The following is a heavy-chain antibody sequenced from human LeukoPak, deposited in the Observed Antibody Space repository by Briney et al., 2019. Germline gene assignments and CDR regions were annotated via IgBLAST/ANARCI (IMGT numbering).Heavy chain of an antibody. J-gene: IGHJ4*02. Sequence: GGSLRLSCAASGFTVSSNDMSWVRQAPGKGLEWVSIIYSGGSTYYADSVKGRFTISRDNSKNTLYLQMNSLRAEDTAVYYCAKVVGYNFWSGFDYWGQGALVTVSS. D-gene: IGHD3-3*01. V-gene: IGHV3-53*01. CDR1: GFTVSSND. CDR3: AKVVGYNFWSGFDY. CDR2: IYSGGST.